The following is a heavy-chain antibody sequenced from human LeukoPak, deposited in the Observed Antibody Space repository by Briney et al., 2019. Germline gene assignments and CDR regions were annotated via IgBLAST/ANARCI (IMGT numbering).Heavy chain of an antibody. D-gene: IGHD3-10*02. CDR3: ARDGLLSSDAFDI. CDR1: GDSSGSITSYY. J-gene: IGHJ3*02. V-gene: IGHV4-61*01. Sequence: PSETLSLTCTVSGDSSGSITSYYWSWIRQPPGKGLGWIGYIYYSGNTNYNPSLKSRVTISVDTSKNQFSLKLSSVTAADTAVYYCARDGLLSSDAFDIWGQGTMVTVSS. CDR2: IYYSGNT.